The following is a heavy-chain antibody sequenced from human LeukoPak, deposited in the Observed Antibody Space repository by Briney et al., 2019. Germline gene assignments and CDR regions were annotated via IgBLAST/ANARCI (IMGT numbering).Heavy chain of an antibody. D-gene: IGHD2-2*01. V-gene: IGHV3-30-3*01. J-gene: IGHJ4*02. CDR3: ARAIVPTAHFDY. CDR2: TSYDGITT. CDR1: GFTFTSFA. Sequence: GGSLRLSCAASGFTFTSFAMHWVRQAPGKGLEWVAATSYDGITTYYADSVKGRFTISRDNSKNTLSLQMNSLRPEDTAVYYCARAIVPTAHFDYWGQGTLVTVSS.